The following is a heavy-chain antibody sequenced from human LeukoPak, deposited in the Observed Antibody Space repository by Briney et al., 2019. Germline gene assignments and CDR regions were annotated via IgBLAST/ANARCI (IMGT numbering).Heavy chain of an antibody. Sequence: SQTLSLTCAVSGGSISSGGYSWSWIRQPPGKGLEWIGYIYHSGSTYYNPSLKSRVTISVDRSKNQFSLKLSSVTAADTAVYYCARGVPFDYWGQGTLVTVSS. D-gene: IGHD3-10*01. J-gene: IGHJ4*02. V-gene: IGHV4-30-2*01. CDR2: IYHSGST. CDR3: ARGVPFDY. CDR1: GGSISSGGYS.